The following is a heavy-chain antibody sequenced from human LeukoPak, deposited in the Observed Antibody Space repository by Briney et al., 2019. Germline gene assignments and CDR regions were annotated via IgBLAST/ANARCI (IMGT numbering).Heavy chain of an antibody. Sequence: SETLSLTCAVYGGSFSGYYWSWIRQPPGKGLEWIGEINHSGSTNYNPSLKSRVTISVDTSKDQFSLKLSSVTAADTAVYYCARANSSGYYNGRWFDPWGQGTLVTVSS. J-gene: IGHJ5*02. CDR2: INHSGST. V-gene: IGHV4-34*01. CDR3: ARANSSGYYNGRWFDP. CDR1: GGSFSGYY. D-gene: IGHD3-22*01.